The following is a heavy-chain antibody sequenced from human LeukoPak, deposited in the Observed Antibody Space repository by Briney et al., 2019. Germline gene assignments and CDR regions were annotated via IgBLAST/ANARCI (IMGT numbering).Heavy chain of an antibody. CDR2: IKQDGSEK. J-gene: IGHJ4*02. D-gene: IGHD6-19*01. V-gene: IGHV3-7*01. Sequence: GGSLRLSCVASAFTFKTYTLNWVRQTPGKGLEWVANIKQDGSEKYYVDSVKGRFTISRDNAKNSLYLQMNSLRAEDAAVYYCARDAEQWLVHEAQTDYWGQGTLVTVSS. CDR1: AFTFKTYT. CDR3: ARDAEQWLVHEAQTDY.